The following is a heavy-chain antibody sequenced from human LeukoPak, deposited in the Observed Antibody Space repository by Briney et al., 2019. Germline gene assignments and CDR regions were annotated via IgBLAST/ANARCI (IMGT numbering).Heavy chain of an antibody. V-gene: IGHV3-30*02. J-gene: IGHJ4*02. CDR1: GFTFSSYG. CDR3: ARVKDHRGIAVAGSDY. Sequence: GGSLRLSCAASGFTFSSYGMHWVRQAPGKGLEWVAYIQYDGSNEQYADSVKGRFTISRDNAKNSMYLQMNSLRTEDTAVYYCARVKDHRGIAVAGSDYWGQGTLVTVSS. CDR2: IQYDGSNE. D-gene: IGHD6-13*01.